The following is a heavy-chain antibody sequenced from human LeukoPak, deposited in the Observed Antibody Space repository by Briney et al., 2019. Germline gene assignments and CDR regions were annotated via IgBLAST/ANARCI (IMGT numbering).Heavy chain of an antibody. J-gene: IGHJ4*02. CDR1: GGSLTGYY. CDR3: AGGGGYDPFDY. D-gene: IGHD5-12*01. V-gene: IGHV4-59*01. Sequence: SETLSLTCTVSGGSLTGYYWSWIRQPPGKGLEWIGYIYYSGSTNYNPSLKSRVTISVDTSKNQFSLKLSSVTAADTAVYYCAGGGGYDPFDYWGQGTLVTVSS. CDR2: IYYSGST.